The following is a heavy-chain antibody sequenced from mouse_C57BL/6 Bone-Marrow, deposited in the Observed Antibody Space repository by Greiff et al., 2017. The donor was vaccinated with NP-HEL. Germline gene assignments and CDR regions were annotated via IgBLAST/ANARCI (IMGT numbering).Heavy chain of an antibody. V-gene: IGHV1-61*01. CDR3: ARGIYDGYYGAY. D-gene: IGHD2-3*01. Sequence: QVQLQQPGAELVRPGSSVKLSCKASGYTFTSYWMDWVKQRPGQGLEWIGNIYPSASETHYNPKFKDKATLTVDKSSSTAYMQLSSLTSEDSAVYYCARGIYDGYYGAYWGQGTLVTVSA. CDR1: GYTFTSYW. CDR2: IYPSASET. J-gene: IGHJ3*01.